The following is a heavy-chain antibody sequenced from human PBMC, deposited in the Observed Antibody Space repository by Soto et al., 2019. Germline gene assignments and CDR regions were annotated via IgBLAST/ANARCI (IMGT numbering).Heavy chain of an antibody. D-gene: IGHD5-18*01. J-gene: IGHJ4*02. CDR1: GFTVGSNY. V-gene: IGHV3-53*01. CDR3: ARDAVDTAMVTRDY. Sequence: VVSLRISCAASGFTVGSNYMSWVRQAPGKGLEWVSVIYSGGSTYYADSVKGRFTISRDNSKNTLYLQMNSLRAEDTAVYYCARDAVDTAMVTRDYWGQGTLVTVSS. CDR2: IYSGGST.